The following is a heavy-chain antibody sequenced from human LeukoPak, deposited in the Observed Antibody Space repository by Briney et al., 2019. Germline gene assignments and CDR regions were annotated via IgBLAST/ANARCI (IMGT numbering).Heavy chain of an antibody. Sequence: GGSLRLSCVASGLTSPTYGMSWVRQAPGKGLEWLSSISASGVSTYYADSVKGRFTVARDISKNTLFLRMNSLRGEDTALYYCAKDLGQSNSWYFFDNWGQGVLVTVSS. CDR1: GLTSPTYG. CDR3: AKDLGQSNSWYFFDN. D-gene: IGHD6-6*01. CDR2: ISASGVST. V-gene: IGHV3-23*01. J-gene: IGHJ4*02.